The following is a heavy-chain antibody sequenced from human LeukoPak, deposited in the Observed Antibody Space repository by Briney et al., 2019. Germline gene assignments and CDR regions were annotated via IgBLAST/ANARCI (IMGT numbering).Heavy chain of an antibody. CDR1: GGSFSGYY. CDR2: IHHSGST. D-gene: IGHD3-22*01. CDR3: VRDWRSSYYYDRSGNPKSQGFDI. Sequence: SETLSLTCAVYGGSFSGYYWSWIRPPPGKGLEWSGEIHHSGSTNYNPSLKSRVTISVDTSKNQFSLKLSSVTAADTAVYYCVRDWRSSYYYDRSGNPKSQGFDIWGQGTMVTVSS. V-gene: IGHV4-34*01. J-gene: IGHJ3*02.